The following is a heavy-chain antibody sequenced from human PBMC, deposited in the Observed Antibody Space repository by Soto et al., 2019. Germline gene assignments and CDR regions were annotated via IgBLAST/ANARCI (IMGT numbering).Heavy chain of an antibody. CDR1: GGSFSGYY. Sequence: SETLSLTCAVYGGSFSGYYWTWIRQPPGTGLEWIGEINHSGSTYYNPSLNSRVTVSVDTSKNQFSLKVTSVTAADTAVYYCARLHGYCISSSCHGHYAMDVWGQGTTVTVSS. J-gene: IGHJ6*02. D-gene: IGHD2-2*01. CDR2: INHSGST. V-gene: IGHV4-34*01. CDR3: ARLHGYCISSSCHGHYAMDV.